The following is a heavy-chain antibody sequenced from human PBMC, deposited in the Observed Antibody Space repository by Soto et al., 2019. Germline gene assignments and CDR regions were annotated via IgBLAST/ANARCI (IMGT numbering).Heavy chain of an antibody. CDR3: AREVSPRTTDWYFDL. Sequence: QLQLRESGPGLVKPSETLSLTCTVSGGSISGGVGGLYYWSWIRQPPGKGLEWIGYIYDTGSTYYTTSLKSRVTISVDTSKKHFSLSLSSVTAADTAVYYCAREVSPRTTDWYFDLGGRGPLFTVSA. V-gene: IGHV4-30-4*01. J-gene: IGHJ2*01. D-gene: IGHD1-1*01. CDR1: GGSISGGVGGLYY. CDR2: IYDTGST.